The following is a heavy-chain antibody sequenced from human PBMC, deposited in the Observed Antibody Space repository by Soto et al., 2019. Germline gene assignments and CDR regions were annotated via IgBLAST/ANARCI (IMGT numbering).Heavy chain of an antibody. D-gene: IGHD3-9*01. CDR2: ISAYNGNT. Sequence: ASVKVSCKASGYTFTSYGISWVRQAPGQGLEWMGWISAYNGNTGYAQRFQGRVTMTTDTSTSTAYMELRSLRSDDTAVYYCASDNDIFPGGDYWGQGTLVTVSS. CDR3: ASDNDIFPGGDY. V-gene: IGHV1-18*01. CDR1: GYTFTSYG. J-gene: IGHJ4*02.